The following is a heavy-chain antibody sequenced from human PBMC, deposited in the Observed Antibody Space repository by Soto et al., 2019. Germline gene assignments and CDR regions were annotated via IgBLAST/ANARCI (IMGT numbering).Heavy chain of an antibody. D-gene: IGHD5-18*01. Sequence: VGSLRLSWTAAWFRFGRNVMHWVRQAPGKGLEWVAVIWDDGSEKYYAESVKGRFAVSRDNSKNTLYLQMNSLRADDTAVYYCAKEYSRSAVLDIWGQGTMVTVSS. CDR1: WFRFGRNV. CDR3: AKEYSRSAVLDI. CDR2: IWDDGSEK. J-gene: IGHJ3*02. V-gene: IGHV3-33*06.